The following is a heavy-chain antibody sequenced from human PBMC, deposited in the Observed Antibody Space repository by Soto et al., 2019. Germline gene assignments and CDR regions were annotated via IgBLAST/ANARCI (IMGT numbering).Heavy chain of an antibody. Sequence: QVTLKESGPVLVKPTETLTLTCTVSGFSLGNARMGVSWIRQPPGKALEWLAHIFSNDEKSYSTSLKSRLTISKDTSKSQVVLTMTNMDPVDTATYYCARGNAYDILTGYSEPYYYYYMDVWGKGTTVTVSS. D-gene: IGHD3-9*01. V-gene: IGHV2-26*01. CDR1: GFSLGNARMG. CDR3: ARGNAYDILTGYSEPYYYYYMDV. J-gene: IGHJ6*03. CDR2: IFSNDEK.